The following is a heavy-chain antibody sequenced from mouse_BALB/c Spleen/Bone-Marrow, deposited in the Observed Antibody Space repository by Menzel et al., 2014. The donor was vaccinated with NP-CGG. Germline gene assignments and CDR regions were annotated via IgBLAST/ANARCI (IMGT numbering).Heavy chain of an antibody. Sequence: VQLQQSGAELARPGASVKMSCQASGYTFTRYTMHWGKQRPGQGLEWIGYINPSSAYTNYNQKFKDKATLTADKSSSTAYMQLSSLTSEDSAVYYCTIQYYAMDYWGQGTSVTVSS. CDR1: GYTFTRYT. CDR2: INPSSAYT. V-gene: IGHV1-4*01. J-gene: IGHJ4*01. CDR3: TIQYYAMDY.